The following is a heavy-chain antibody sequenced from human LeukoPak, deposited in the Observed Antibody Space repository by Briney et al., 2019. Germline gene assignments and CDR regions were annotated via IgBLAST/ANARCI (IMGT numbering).Heavy chain of an antibody. J-gene: IGHJ4*02. Sequence: SETLSLTCAVYGGSFSGYYWSWIRQPPGKGLEWIGEINHSGSTNYNPSLKSRVTISVDMSKNQFSLKLSSVTAADTAVYYCAREDYGDYGLDYWGQGTLVTVSS. D-gene: IGHD4-17*01. CDR2: INHSGST. CDR1: GGSFSGYY. V-gene: IGHV4-34*01. CDR3: AREDYGDYGLDY.